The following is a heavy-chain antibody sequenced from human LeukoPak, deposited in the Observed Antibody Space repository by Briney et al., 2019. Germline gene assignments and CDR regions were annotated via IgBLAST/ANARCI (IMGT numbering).Heavy chain of an antibody. J-gene: IGHJ4*02. Sequence: GGSLRLSCAASGFGFSSYAMHWVRQTPGKGLEWLAPISYDGSNQHYAPSVKGRFTISRDNAKNTVDLQMNSLRPEDTAVYYCAKDHYVLRTFGWPRDWGQGTLVMVSS. V-gene: IGHV3-30*18. CDR1: GFGFSSYA. CDR3: AKDHYVLRTFGWPRD. CDR2: ISYDGSNQ. D-gene: IGHD3-9*01.